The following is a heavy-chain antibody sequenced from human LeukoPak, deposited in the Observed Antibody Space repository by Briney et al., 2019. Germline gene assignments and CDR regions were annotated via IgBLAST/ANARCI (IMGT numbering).Heavy chain of an antibody. D-gene: IGHD3-22*01. V-gene: IGHV4-38-2*02. Sequence: SESLSLTCPVSGYSISSGYYWGWIRQPPGKGVEWIGSIYHSGSTYYKPSLKSRVTISVHTSKNQFSLKLSSVTAADTAVYYCARDTIYYDSSGSSTFDYWGQGTLVTVSS. CDR1: GYSISSGYY. J-gene: IGHJ4*02. CDR2: IYHSGST. CDR3: ARDTIYYDSSGSSTFDY.